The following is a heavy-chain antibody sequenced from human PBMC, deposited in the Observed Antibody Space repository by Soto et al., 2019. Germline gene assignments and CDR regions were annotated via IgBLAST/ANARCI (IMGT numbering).Heavy chain of an antibody. CDR3: AQARGTYFRSGPIYYYYGMDV. J-gene: IGHJ6*02. CDR2: INHSGST. Sequence: SETLSLTCAVYGGSFSGYYWSWIRQPPGKGLEWIGEINHSGSTNYNPSLKSRVTISVDTSKNQFSLKLSSVTAADTAVYYCAQARGTYFRSGPIYYYYGMDVWGQGTTVTVSS. D-gene: IGHD3-3*01. CDR1: GGSFSGYY. V-gene: IGHV4-34*01.